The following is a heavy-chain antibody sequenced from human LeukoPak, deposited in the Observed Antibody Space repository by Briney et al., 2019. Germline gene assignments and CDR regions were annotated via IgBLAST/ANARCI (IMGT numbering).Heavy chain of an antibody. CDR1: GFTFSRYG. V-gene: IGHV3-30*03. CDR2: ISDDGSDK. D-gene: IGHD3-10*01. CDR3: VPSFSGSFV. J-gene: IGHJ4*02. Sequence: PGRSLTLACAAAGFTFSRYGMNWVRQAPGKGLESVAVISDDGSDKYYGDSVQGRFTISRDDSENTLFLEMKSLRAEDTAVYYCVPSFSGSFVWGQGTPVTVSS.